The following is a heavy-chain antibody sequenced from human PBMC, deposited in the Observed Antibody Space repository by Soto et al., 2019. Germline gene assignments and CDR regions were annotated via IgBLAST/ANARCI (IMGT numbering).Heavy chain of an antibody. CDR3: ARGFSSVSMDA. Sequence: PSETLSLTCTVSGDSVSSWGYYWSWIRQPPGKGLEWIGYIYSSGSANYTPSLKSRVTISRDTSKNQISLKVASVTAADTAGYYCARGFSSVSMDAWGQGTTVTVSS. D-gene: IGHD6-19*01. J-gene: IGHJ6*02. CDR2: IYSSGSA. V-gene: IGHV4-61*08. CDR1: GDSVSSWGYY.